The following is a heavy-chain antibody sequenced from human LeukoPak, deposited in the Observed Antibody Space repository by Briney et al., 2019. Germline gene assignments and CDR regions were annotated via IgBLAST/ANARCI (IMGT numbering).Heavy chain of an antibody. V-gene: IGHV3-7*05. CDR2: IKQDGSDK. Sequence: PGGSLRLPCAASDFTFSNYWMTWVRQAPGRGLEWVANIKQDGSDKYYVGSVKGRFTISRDNAKSSLWLQMNSLRAEDTAVYYCARGGFRFGLWGQGTLVTVSS. CDR1: DFTFSNYW. D-gene: IGHD5-18*01. CDR3: ARGGFRFGL. J-gene: IGHJ4*02.